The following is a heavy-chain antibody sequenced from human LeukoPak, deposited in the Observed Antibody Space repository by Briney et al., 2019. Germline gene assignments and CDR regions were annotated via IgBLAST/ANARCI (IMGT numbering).Heavy chain of an antibody. D-gene: IGHD5-18*01. CDR2: INSDGSST. V-gene: IGHV3-74*01. Sequence: GGSLRLSCAASGFTFSSYWMHWVRQAPGKGLVWVSRINSDGSSTSYADSVKGRFTISGDNAKNTLYLQMNSLRAEDTAVYYCARTRPGYSYGYVGYWGQGTLVTVSS. CDR3: ARTRPGYSYGYVGY. J-gene: IGHJ4*02. CDR1: GFTFSSYW.